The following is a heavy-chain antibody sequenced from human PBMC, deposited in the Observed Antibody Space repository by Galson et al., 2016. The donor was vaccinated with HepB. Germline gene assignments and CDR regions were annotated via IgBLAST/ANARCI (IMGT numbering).Heavy chain of an antibody. Sequence: SETLSLTCAVSGGSINSNNWWTWVRQSPGKGLEWIGEIFQSGGTNYIPSLQRRVTISLDQSKNQFSLKLNSVTAADTAVYYCARRGVSYTGSGELARAVSPPFDYWGPGTLVTVSS. V-gene: IGHV4-4*02. CDR1: GGSINSNNW. D-gene: IGHD3-10*01. J-gene: IGHJ4*02. CDR3: ARRGVSYTGSGELARAVSPPFDY. CDR2: IFQSGGT.